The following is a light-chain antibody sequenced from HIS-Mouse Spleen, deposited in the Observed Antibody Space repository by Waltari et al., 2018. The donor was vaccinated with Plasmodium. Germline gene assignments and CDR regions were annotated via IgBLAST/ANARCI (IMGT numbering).Light chain of an antibody. V-gene: IGLV2-23*03. CDR1: RSAVGSYNL. CDR2: EGS. Sequence: QSALTQPASVSGSPGPSITISCPGTRSAVGSYNLVSWYQQHPGKAPKLMIYEGSKRPSGVSNRFSGSKSGNTASLTISGLQAEDEADYYCCSYAGSSTFVVFGGGTKLTVL. J-gene: IGLJ2*01. CDR3: CSYAGSSTFVV.